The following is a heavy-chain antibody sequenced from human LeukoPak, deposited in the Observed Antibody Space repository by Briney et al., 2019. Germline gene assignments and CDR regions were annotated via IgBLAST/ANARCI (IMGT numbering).Heavy chain of an antibody. D-gene: IGHD3-16*02. CDR3: ARQQKTITFGGVIVPLAFDI. CDR2: IYHSGST. J-gene: IGHJ3*02. Sequence: GSLRLSCAASGFTFSSYSMNWVRQPPGKGLEWIGSIYHSGSTYYNPSLKSRVTISVDTSKNQFSLKLSSVTAADTAVYYCARQQKTITFGGVIVPLAFDIWGQGTMVTVSS. V-gene: IGHV4-38-2*01. CDR1: GFTFSSYS.